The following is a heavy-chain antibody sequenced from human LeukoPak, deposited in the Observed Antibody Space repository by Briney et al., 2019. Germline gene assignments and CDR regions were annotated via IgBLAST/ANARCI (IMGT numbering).Heavy chain of an antibody. D-gene: IGHD2-21*02. Sequence: ASVKVSCKASGYTFTGYYMHWVRQAPGRGLEWMGWINPNSGGTNYAQKFQGRVTMTRDTSISTAYMELSRLRSDDTAVYYCATVVTATRDAFDIWGQGTMVTVSS. J-gene: IGHJ3*02. CDR3: ATVVTATRDAFDI. CDR2: INPNSGGT. CDR1: GYTFTGYY. V-gene: IGHV1-2*02.